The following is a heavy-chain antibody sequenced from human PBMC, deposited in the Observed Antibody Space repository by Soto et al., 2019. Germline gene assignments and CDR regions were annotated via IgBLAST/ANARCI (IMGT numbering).Heavy chain of an antibody. J-gene: IGHJ4*02. D-gene: IGHD3-10*01. CDR1: GFTLTNGW. V-gene: IGHV3-15*07. Sequence: EVQLVESGAGLVKPGASLRLSCAASGFTLTNGWMTWVRQAPGKGLEWVGRIRSKADGGTTDYSAPVKGRFTISRDDSKDTLYLQMNSLKDEDTAVYYCSTGRYTHGSDYWGPGTLVTVSS. CDR2: IRSKADGGTT. CDR3: STGRYTHGSDY.